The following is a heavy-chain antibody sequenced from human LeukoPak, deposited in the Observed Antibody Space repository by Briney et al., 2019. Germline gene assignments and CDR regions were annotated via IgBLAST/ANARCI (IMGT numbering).Heavy chain of an antibody. J-gene: IGHJ5*02. Sequence: GGSLRLSCAASGFTFSSYGMHWVRQAPGKGLEWVAVISYDGSNKYYADSVKGRFTISRDNSKNTLYLQMNSLRAEDTAVYYCAKGGGGNWFGPWGQGTLVTVSS. V-gene: IGHV3-30*18. CDR3: AKGGGGNWFGP. CDR2: ISYDGSNK. CDR1: GFTFSSYG. D-gene: IGHD4-23*01.